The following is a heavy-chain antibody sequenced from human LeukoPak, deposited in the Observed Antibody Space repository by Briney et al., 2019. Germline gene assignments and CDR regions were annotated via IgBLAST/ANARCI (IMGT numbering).Heavy chain of an antibody. CDR3: AKDPQYYYDSSGYSFDY. CDR1: GFTFSSYA. CDR2: ISGSGGST. D-gene: IGHD3-22*01. Sequence: PAGSLRLSCAASGFTFSSYAMSWVRQAAGKGLEWVSAISGSGGSTYYADSVKGRFTISRDNSKNTLYLQMNSLRAEDRAVYYCAKDPQYYYDSSGYSFDYWGQGTLVTVSS. J-gene: IGHJ4*02. V-gene: IGHV3-23*01.